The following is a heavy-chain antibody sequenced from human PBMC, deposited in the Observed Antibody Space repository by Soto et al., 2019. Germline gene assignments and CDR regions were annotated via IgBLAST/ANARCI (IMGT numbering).Heavy chain of an antibody. D-gene: IGHD6-13*01. CDR2: IYYSGST. CDR3: ARDSFEQQLRGWFDP. CDR1: GGSISTYY. V-gene: IGHV4-59*01. Sequence: PSETLSLTCTVSGGSISTYYWSWIRQPPGKGLEWIGYIYYSGSTNYNPSLRGRVTISVDTSKSQFSLKLSSVTAAVTSVYYCARDSFEQQLRGWFDPWGQGTLVTVSS. J-gene: IGHJ5*02.